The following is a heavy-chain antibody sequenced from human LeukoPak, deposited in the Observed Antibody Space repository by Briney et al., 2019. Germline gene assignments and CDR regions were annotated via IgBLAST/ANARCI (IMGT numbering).Heavy chain of an antibody. J-gene: IGHJ4*02. CDR2: ISYDGSNK. CDR1: GFTFSSYG. CDR3: AKGAHSSSWYFDY. Sequence: GGSLRLSCAASGFTFSSYGMHWVRQAPGKGLEWVAVISYDGSNKYYADSVEGRFTISRDNSKNTLYLQMNSLRAEDTAVYYCAKGAHSSSWYFDYWGQGTLVTVSS. V-gene: IGHV3-30*18. D-gene: IGHD6-13*01.